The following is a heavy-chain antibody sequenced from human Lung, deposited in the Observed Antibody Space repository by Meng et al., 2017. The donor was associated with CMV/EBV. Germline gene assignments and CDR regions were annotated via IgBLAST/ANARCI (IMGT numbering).Heavy chain of an antibody. CDR2: INPNSGGT. Sequence: AXVXVSXXASGYTFTGYYMHWVRQAPGQGLEWMGWINPNSGGTNYAQKFQGRVTMTRDTSISTAYMELSRLRSDDTAVYYCARDPPEDFWSGYYTTGTDYWGQGTLVXVSS. CDR3: ARDPPEDFWSGYYTTGTDY. V-gene: IGHV1-2*02. CDR1: GYTFTGYY. J-gene: IGHJ4*02. D-gene: IGHD3-3*01.